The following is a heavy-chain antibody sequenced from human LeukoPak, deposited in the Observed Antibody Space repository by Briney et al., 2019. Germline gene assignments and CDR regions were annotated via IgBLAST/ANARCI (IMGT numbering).Heavy chain of an antibody. J-gene: IGHJ4*02. CDR3: ARATVDIVVVVAARGAYYFDY. CDR1: GGSISSSSYY. V-gene: IGHV4-39*01. D-gene: IGHD2-15*01. Sequence: SETLSLTCTVSGGSISSSSYYWGWIRQPPGKGLEWIGSIYYSGSTYYNPSLKSRVTISVDTSKNQFSLKLSSVTAADTAVYYCARATVDIVVVVAARGAYYFDYWGQGTLVTVSS. CDR2: IYYSGST.